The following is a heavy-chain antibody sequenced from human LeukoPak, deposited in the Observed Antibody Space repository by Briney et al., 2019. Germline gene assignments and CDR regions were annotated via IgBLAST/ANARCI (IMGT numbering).Heavy chain of an antibody. D-gene: IGHD2-15*01. V-gene: IGHV1-69*04. CDR1: GGTFSSYA. Sequence: SVKVSCKASGGTFSSYAISWVRQAPGQGLEWMGRIIPILGIANYAQKFQGRVTITADKSTSTAYMELSSLRSEDRAVYYCARVPPYCSGGSCYSGYFDYWGQGTLVTVSS. CDR2: IIPILGIA. CDR3: ARVPPYCSGGSCYSGYFDY. J-gene: IGHJ4*02.